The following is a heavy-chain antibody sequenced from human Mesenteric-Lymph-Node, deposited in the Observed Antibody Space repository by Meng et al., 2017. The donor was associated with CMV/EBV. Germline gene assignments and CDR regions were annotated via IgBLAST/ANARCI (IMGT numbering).Heavy chain of an antibody. V-gene: IGHV3-23*01. CDR3: AKWDWNNYYFDT. D-gene: IGHD1/OR15-1a*01. J-gene: IGHJ4*02. Sequence: CAASGFNFSTYGMSWVRQAPGKGLEWVSAISASGGTTYYADSVKGRFAISRDNSRSTLYLQMDSLRGEDTAIYYCAKWDWNNYYFDTWGQGTLVTVSS. CDR1: GFNFSTYG. CDR2: ISASGGTT.